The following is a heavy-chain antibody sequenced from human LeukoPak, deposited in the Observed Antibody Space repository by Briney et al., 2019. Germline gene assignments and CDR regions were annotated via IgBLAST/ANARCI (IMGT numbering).Heavy chain of an antibody. CDR1: GYTFIHHH. CDR3: TRRLIYGGDAFDI. Sequence: ASVKVSCKTSGYTFIHHHINWVRQASGQSLEWMGWLNPNNGDTGYSQSLQGRVIMTSNTSISTAYLELNSLRSEDTAMYYCTRRLIYGGDAFDIWGPGTMVTVSS. J-gene: IGHJ3*02. V-gene: IGHV1-8*01. CDR2: LNPNNGDT. D-gene: IGHD3-3*01.